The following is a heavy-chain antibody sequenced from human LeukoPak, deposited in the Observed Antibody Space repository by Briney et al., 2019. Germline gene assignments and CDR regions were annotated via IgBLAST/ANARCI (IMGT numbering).Heavy chain of an antibody. V-gene: IGHV1-69*01. J-gene: IGHJ6*02. CDR1: GGTFRSYG. CDR2: FIPILGIP. D-gene: IGHD2-2*01. CDR3: ARGLYCSSSTSRYDYGMDV. Sequence: GASVKVSCKTSGGTFRSYGLNWVRQAPGQGLEWMGGFIPILGIPKYAQNLQGRITITADESTSTGYMELSSLRYEDTAVYYCARGLYCSSSTSRYDYGMDVWGQGTTVTVSS.